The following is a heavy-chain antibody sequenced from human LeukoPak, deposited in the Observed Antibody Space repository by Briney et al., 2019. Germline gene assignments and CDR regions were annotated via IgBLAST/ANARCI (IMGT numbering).Heavy chain of an antibody. V-gene: IGHV3-30*02. CDR2: IRYDGSNK. Sequence: QAGGSLRLSCAASGFTFSSYGMHWVRQAPGKGLEWVAFIRYDGSNKYYADSVKGRFTISRDNSKNTLYLQMNSLRAEDTAVYYCAKSGSYGPIPDAFDIWGQGTMVTVSS. D-gene: IGHD5-18*01. CDR1: GFTFSSYG. CDR3: AKSGSYGPIPDAFDI. J-gene: IGHJ3*02.